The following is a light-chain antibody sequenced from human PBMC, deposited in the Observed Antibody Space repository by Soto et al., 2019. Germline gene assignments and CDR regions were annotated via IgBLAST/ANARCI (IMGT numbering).Light chain of an antibody. CDR1: QSIGLA. CDR3: QQYGDSPVT. CDR2: GAS. V-gene: IGKV3-20*01. J-gene: IGKJ1*01. Sequence: EIVLTQSPAALSLSPGERATRSCRAGQSIGLAIAWYQHKPGQAPRLLIHGASNRATDIPDRISGSGSGTDFTLTISRLEPEDFAVFYCQQYGDSPVTFGQGTKVDIK.